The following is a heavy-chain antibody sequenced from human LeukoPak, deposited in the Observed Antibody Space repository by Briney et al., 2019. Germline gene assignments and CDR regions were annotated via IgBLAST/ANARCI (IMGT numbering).Heavy chain of an antibody. Sequence: PGGSLRLSCAASGFTFSSYGMHWVRQAPGKGLEWVAVIWYDGSNKYYADSVKGRFTISRDNSKNTLYLQMNSLRAEDTAVYYCAKDRFFYDSSGSSDYWGQGTLVTVSS. V-gene: IGHV3-33*06. D-gene: IGHD3-22*01. J-gene: IGHJ4*02. CDR3: AKDRFFYDSSGSSDY. CDR1: GFTFSSYG. CDR2: IWYDGSNK.